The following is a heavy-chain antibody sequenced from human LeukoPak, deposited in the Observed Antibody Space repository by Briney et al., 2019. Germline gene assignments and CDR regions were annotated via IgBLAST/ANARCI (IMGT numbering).Heavy chain of an antibody. D-gene: IGHD6-13*01. Sequence: ASVNVSCKASGYTFTSYGISWVRQAPGQGLEWMGWISAYNGNTNYAQKLQGRVTMTTDTSTSTAYMELRSLRSDDTAVYYCARVRSSSSWFPWYFDYWGQGTLVTVSS. V-gene: IGHV1-18*01. CDR2: ISAYNGNT. J-gene: IGHJ4*02. CDR1: GYTFTSYG. CDR3: ARVRSSSSWFPWYFDY.